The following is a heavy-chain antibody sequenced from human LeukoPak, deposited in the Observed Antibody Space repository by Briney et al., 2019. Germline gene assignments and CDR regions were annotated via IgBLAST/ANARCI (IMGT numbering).Heavy chain of an antibody. CDR1: GFTLSDSA. D-gene: IGHD2-15*01. CDR2: IRSKANNYAT. J-gene: IGHJ5*02. CDR3: TRRQGTPYNRFDP. V-gene: IGHV3-73*01. Sequence: PGRSLTLSCAASGFTLSDSAMHWVRQASGKWLEWLGRIRSKANNYATAYAASVKGRFTISRDDSKNTAYLQMNSLKTEDTAVYYCTRRQGTPYNRFDPWGQGTLVTVSS.